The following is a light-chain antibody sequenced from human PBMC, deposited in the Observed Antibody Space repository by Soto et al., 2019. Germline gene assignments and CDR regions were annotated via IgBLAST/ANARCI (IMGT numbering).Light chain of an antibody. CDR1: TSDTVAYNL. Sequence: VLTQPSSVSGSPGQSITISCTSTTSDTVAYNLVSWYLQHPFKPPKLSLYEAFKRTSGGSLRFSGSKSGNTASMIISGIQAEDEAYYYCCSFTTSTTWVFGGGTK. V-gene: IGLV2-23*01. CDR2: EAF. J-gene: IGLJ3*02. CDR3: CSFTTSTTWV.